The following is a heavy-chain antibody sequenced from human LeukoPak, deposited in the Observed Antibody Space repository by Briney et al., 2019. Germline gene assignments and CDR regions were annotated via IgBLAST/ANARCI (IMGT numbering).Heavy chain of an antibody. J-gene: IGHJ5*02. CDR3: AREQLLWFGELSTSGWFDP. V-gene: IGHV1-2*02. D-gene: IGHD3-10*01. CDR1: GYTFTGYY. CDR2: INPNSGGT. Sequence: GASVKVSCKASGYTFTGYYMHWVRQAPGQGLEWMGWINPNSGGTNYAQKFQGRVTMTRDTSISTAYMELSRLRSDDTAVYYCAREQLLWFGELSTSGWFDPWGQGTLVTVSS.